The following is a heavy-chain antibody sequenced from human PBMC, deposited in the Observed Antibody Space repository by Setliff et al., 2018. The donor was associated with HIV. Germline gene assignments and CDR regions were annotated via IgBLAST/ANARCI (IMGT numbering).Heavy chain of an antibody. CDR2: IIPIFGTA. J-gene: IGHJ4*02. CDR3: AREMPAPEGGFDY. Sequence: SVKVSCKASGGTFSSYAISWVRQAPGQGLEWMGGIIPIFGTANYAQKIQGRVTITADESTSTAYMELSSLRSEDTAVYYCAREMPAPEGGFDYWGQGTLVTVSS. CDR1: GGTFSSYA. D-gene: IGHD3-16*01. V-gene: IGHV1-69*13.